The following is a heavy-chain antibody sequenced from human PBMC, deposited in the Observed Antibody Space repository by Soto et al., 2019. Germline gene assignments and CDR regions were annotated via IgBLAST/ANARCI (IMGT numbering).Heavy chain of an antibody. CDR2: IYYSGST. V-gene: IGHV4-39*07. Sequence: SETLSLTCTVSGGSISSSSYYWGWIRQPPGKGLEWIGSIYYSGSTYYNPSLKSRVTISVDTSKNQFSLKLSSVTAADTAVYYCVRVPSTIVVVPAAICFDYWGQGTLVTVSS. CDR1: GGSISSSSYY. CDR3: VRVPSTIVVVPAAICFDY. D-gene: IGHD2-2*01. J-gene: IGHJ4*02.